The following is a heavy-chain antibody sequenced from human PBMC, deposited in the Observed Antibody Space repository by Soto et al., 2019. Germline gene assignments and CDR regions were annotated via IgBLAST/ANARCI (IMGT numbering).Heavy chain of an antibody. CDR2: IIPIFGTA. J-gene: IGHJ5*02. Sequence: QVQLVQSGAEVKKPGSSVTVSCKASGGTFSSYAISWVRQAPGQGLEWMGGIIPIFGTANYAQKFQGRVTMTADESTSTADMELSSLRSEDTAVYYCARELATVVTGWFDPWGQGTLVTVSS. D-gene: IGHD4-17*01. CDR3: ARELATVVTGWFDP. CDR1: GGTFSSYA. V-gene: IGHV1-69*12.